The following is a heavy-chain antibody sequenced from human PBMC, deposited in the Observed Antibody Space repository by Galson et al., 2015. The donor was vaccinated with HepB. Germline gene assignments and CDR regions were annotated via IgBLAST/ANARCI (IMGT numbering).Heavy chain of an antibody. Sequence: SLRLSCATSGFSISSSYMSWVRQAPGKGLEWVSIIYSGGTTYYADSVKGRFIISIGGSKNTLYLQMNGLRAEDTAVYYCATCFPVYGPEGDTFDMWGQGTRVTVSS. J-gene: IGHJ3*02. CDR1: GFSISSSY. CDR2: IYSGGTT. D-gene: IGHD5/OR15-5a*01. V-gene: IGHV3-66*01. CDR3: ATCFPVYGPEGDTFDM.